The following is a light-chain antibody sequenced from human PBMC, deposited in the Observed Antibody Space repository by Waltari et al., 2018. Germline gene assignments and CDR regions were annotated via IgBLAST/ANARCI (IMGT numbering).Light chain of an antibody. J-gene: IGKJ4*01. CDR3: QQYHNWPRT. CDR1: QSVSSN. V-gene: IGKV3-15*01. CDR2: DAS. Sequence: EPVVTQSPATLSVSPGERATLSCRASQSVSSNLAWYQQKPGQAPRLLSYDASTRATGIPARFSGSGSGTEFTLTISSLQAEDPAVYYCQQYHNWPRTFGGGTKVEIK.